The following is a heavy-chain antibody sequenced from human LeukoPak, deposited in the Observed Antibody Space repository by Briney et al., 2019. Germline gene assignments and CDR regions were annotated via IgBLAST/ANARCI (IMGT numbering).Heavy chain of an antibody. Sequence: GGSLRLSCAASGFTFSSYSMNWVRQAPGKGLESVSYISSSSSTIYYAESVKGRFTISRDNAKNSLYLQMNSLRAEDTAVYYCARSFTRPGYYYYMDVWGKGTTVTVSS. CDR2: ISSSSSTI. D-gene: IGHD1-14*01. J-gene: IGHJ6*03. CDR1: GFTFSSYS. CDR3: ARSFTRPGYYYYMDV. V-gene: IGHV3-48*01.